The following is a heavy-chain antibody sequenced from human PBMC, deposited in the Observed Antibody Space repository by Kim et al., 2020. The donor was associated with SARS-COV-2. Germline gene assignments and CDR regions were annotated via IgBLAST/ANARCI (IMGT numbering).Heavy chain of an antibody. CDR2: INHSGST. D-gene: IGHD3-3*01. CDR3: ARVMSGYIDY. CDR1: GGSFSGYY. V-gene: IGHV4-34*01. Sequence: SETLSLTCAVYGGSFSGYYWSWIRQPPGKGLEWIGEINHSGSTNYNPSLKSRVTISVDTSKNQFSLKLSSVTAADTAVYYCARVMSGYIDYWGQGTLVTVSS. J-gene: IGHJ4*02.